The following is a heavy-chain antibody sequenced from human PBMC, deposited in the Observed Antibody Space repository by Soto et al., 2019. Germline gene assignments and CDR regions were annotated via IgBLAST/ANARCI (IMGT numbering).Heavy chain of an antibody. CDR2: IKEDGSEK. D-gene: IGHD3-3*01. CDR1: GFTFSSSW. J-gene: IGHJ4*02. Sequence: GGSLRLSCAASGFTFSSSWMTWVRQAPGKGLEWVANIKEDGSEKNYVDSVKGRFTISRDNARNSLYLQMNSLRVEDTAVYYCARDRTRFFYWGQGTLVTVSS. CDR3: ARDRTRFFY. V-gene: IGHV3-7*05.